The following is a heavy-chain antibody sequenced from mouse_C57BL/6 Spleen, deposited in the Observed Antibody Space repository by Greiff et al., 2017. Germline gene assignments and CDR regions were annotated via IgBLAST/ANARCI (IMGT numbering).Heavy chain of an antibody. V-gene: IGHV1-54*01. J-gene: IGHJ4*01. Sequence: VQLPQSGAELVRPGTSVKVSCKASGSAFTNYLIEWVKQRPGQGLEWIGVINPGSGGTNYTEKFNSKATQTAYKSSSTAYMQLSSLTSEDSAVYFCAKGVRGYAMDYWGQGTSVTVSS. CDR2: INPGSGGT. CDR1: GSAFTNYL. CDR3: AKGVRGYAMDY. D-gene: IGHD2-14*01.